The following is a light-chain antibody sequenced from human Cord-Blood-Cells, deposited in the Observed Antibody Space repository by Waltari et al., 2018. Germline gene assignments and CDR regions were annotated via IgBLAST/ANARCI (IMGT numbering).Light chain of an antibody. J-gene: IGKJ2*01. CDR3: QQSYSTPYT. Sequence: DIQMTQSPSSLSASVGDRVTITCLASQSISSYLNWYQQKPGKAPKLLIYAASSLQSGVPSRFSGSGSETDFTLTSSSLPPEDFATYYCQQSYSTPYTFGQGTKLEIK. V-gene: IGKV1-39*01. CDR1: QSISSY. CDR2: AAS.